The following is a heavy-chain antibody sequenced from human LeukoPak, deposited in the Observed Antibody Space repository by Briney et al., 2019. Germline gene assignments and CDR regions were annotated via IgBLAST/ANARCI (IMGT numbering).Heavy chain of an antibody. CDR1: GYTFTNYD. CDR3: ARGPTYDLWSGDSYSYYYMDV. Sequence: ASVKVSCKASGYTFTNYDINWVPQTTGQGLEWMGWMNPNNGNTGTAQKLQGRVMMTRDISISTAYMELSSLRSEDTAVYYCARGPTYDLWSGDSYSYYYMDVWGKGTTVTVSS. D-gene: IGHD3-3*01. V-gene: IGHV1-8*01. J-gene: IGHJ6*03. CDR2: MNPNNGNT.